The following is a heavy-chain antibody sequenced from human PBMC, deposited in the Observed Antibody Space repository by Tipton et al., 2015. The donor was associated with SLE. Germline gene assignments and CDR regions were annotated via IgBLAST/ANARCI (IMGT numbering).Heavy chain of an antibody. V-gene: IGHV1-3*01. CDR3: ARGGDILTGYYFDY. Sequence: QLVQSGPEVKKPGASVKVSCKASGYTFTSYAMHWVRQAPGQRLEWMGWINAGNGNTKYSRKFQGRVTITRDTSASTAYMELSSLRSEDTAVYYCARGGDILTGYYFDYWGQGTLVTVSS. CDR2: INAGNGNT. D-gene: IGHD3-9*01. CDR1: GYTFTSYA. J-gene: IGHJ4*02.